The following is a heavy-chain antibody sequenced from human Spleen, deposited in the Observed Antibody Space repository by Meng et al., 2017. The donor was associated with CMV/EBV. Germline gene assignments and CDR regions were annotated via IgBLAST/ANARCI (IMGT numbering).Heavy chain of an antibody. V-gene: IGHV4-39*07. D-gene: IGHD6-13*01. CDR1: GGSISSSSYY. CDR3: ARANSSSWGAFAMDV. J-gene: IGHJ6*02. CDR2: IYYSGST. Sequence: SETLSLTCTVSGGSISSSSYYWGWIRQPPGKGLEWIGSIYYSGSTNYNPSLKSRVTISVDTSKNQFSLKLSSVTAADTAVYYCARANSSSWGAFAMDVWGQGTTVTVSS.